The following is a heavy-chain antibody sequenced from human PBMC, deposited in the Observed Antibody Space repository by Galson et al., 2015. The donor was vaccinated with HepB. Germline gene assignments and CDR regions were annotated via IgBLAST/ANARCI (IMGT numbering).Heavy chain of an antibody. V-gene: IGHV2-5*02. CDR1: GFSHTTKGAG. D-gene: IGHD4-23*01. J-gene: IGHJ6*02. CDR3: VHKKTVVPNYYYFYGIDV. CDR2: IFWDDDK. Sequence: PALVKPTQTLTLTCTVSGFSHTTKGAGVGWIRQPPGKALEWLALIFWDDDKRYRPSLKNRMTITKDTSKNEVVLTMTNMDPVDTATYYCVHKKTVVPNYYYFYGIDVWGQGTTVTVSS.